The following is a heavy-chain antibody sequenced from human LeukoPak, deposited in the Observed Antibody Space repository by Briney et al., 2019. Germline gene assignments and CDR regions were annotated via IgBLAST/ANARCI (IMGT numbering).Heavy chain of an antibody. J-gene: IGHJ6*02. CDR3: ARNLLWFGDIYYYGMDV. CDR2: IKEDTSQK. D-gene: IGHD3-10*01. CDR1: GFTFNNYW. V-gene: IGHV3-7*01. Sequence: GGSLRLSCAASGFTFNNYWLSWVRQGPGKGLEWVAHIKEDTSQKYYVGSVEGRFTISRDNARNPLYLQMNSLRAEDTAVYYCARNLLWFGDIYYYGMDVWGQGTTVTVSS.